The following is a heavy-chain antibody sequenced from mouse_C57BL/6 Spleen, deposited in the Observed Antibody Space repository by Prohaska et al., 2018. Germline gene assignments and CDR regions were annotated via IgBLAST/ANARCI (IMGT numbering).Heavy chain of an antibody. D-gene: IGHD3-2*02. CDR2: IDSNSGGT. V-gene: IGHV1-72*01. CDR1: GYTFTRYW. CDR3: ARGGSSGFWFAY. J-gene: IGHJ3*01. Sequence: QVQLQQPGAELVKHGASVKLSCKASGYTFTRYWMHWVKQRPGRGLEWIGRIDSNSGGTKYNEKFKSKATLTVDKPSSTAYMQLSSLTSEDSAVYYCARGGSSGFWFAYWGQGTLVTVSA.